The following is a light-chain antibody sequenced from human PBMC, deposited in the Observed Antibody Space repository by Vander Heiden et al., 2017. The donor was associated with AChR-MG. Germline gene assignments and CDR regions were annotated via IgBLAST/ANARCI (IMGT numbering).Light chain of an antibody. Sequence: QSALTQPPSASGSPGHSVTISCPGTSSDVGGYNYGSWYTQHAGKAPKLMSYEVNKRPSGVPDRVSGSKSGNTASMTVSGLQPEDEADYYCSSDAGYTRVFGGGTKLTVL. V-gene: IGLV2-8*01. CDR3: SSDAGYTRV. CDR2: EVN. CDR1: SSDVGGYNY. J-gene: IGLJ3*02.